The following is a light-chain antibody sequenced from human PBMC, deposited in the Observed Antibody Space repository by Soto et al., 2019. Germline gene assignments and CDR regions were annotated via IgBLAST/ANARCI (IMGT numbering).Light chain of an antibody. CDR2: AVN. V-gene: IGLV2-11*01. CDR1: SSDVGDYNY. Sequence: QSALTQPRSVSGTPGQSVTISCTGTSSDVGDYNYVSWYQQHPGKAPKLLIYAVNMRPSGVPDRFSGSKSGNTASLTISGLQAEDEADYSCCSYAGSYTWVFGGGTKVTVL. CDR3: CSYAGSYTWV. J-gene: IGLJ3*02.